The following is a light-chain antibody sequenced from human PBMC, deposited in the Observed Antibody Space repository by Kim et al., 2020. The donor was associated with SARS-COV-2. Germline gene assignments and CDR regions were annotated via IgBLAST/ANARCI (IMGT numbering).Light chain of an antibody. J-gene: IGLJ1*01. Sequence: GQSITISCTGVSSDVGTFNLVSWYQQHPGRAPQFIIYEVTKRPSGVSDRFSGSKSGTTASLTISGLQPEDEAEYYCCSYAGSSSYVLGSGTKVTVL. V-gene: IGLV2-23*02. CDR1: SSDVGTFNL. CDR3: CSYAGSSSYV. CDR2: EVT.